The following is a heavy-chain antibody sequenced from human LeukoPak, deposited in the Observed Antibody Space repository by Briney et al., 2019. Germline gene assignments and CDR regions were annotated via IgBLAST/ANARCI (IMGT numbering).Heavy chain of an antibody. Sequence: GASVKVSCKASGYTFTGYYMHWVRQAPGQGLEWMGWINPNSGGTNYAQKFQGWVTMTRDTSISTAYMELSRLRSDDTAVYYCARVIDYYDSSGYADTAFDIWGQGTMVTVSS. D-gene: IGHD3-22*01. CDR2: INPNSGGT. J-gene: IGHJ3*02. V-gene: IGHV1-2*04. CDR1: GYTFTGYY. CDR3: ARVIDYYDSSGYADTAFDI.